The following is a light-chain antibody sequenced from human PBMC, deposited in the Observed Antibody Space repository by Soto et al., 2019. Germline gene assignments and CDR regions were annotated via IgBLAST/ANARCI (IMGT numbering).Light chain of an antibody. J-gene: IGKJ5*01. CDR1: QDIYIY. V-gene: IGKV1-33*01. CDR2: DAS. CDR3: QQYDNFPIT. Sequence: DIQMTQSPSSRSSSLGDRVTITCQASQDIYIYLNWYQQKPGKAPRLLIYDASNFETGVPSRFSESGSGTDFTFTISSLKTEDIATYDCQQYDNFPITFGQGTRLEIK.